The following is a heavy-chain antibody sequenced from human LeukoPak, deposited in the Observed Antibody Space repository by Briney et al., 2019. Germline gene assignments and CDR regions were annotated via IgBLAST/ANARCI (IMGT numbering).Heavy chain of an antibody. CDR1: GFTFSRHA. Sequence: GGSLRLSCAASGFTFSRHAMHWVRQAPVEGLEYVSVISSNGGSTYYGNSVKGRFTISRDNFKNTRYIQIGSLRAADMAVYYCTSEAVGAAIDYWGQGTLVTVSS. V-gene: IGHV3-64*01. D-gene: IGHD1-26*01. CDR2: ISSNGGST. CDR3: TSEAVGAAIDY. J-gene: IGHJ4*02.